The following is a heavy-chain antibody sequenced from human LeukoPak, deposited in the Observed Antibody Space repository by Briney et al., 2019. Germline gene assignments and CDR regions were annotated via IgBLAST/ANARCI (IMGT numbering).Heavy chain of an antibody. CDR1: GGSITSYY. Sequence: SETLSLTCTVSGGSITSYYWSWIRQPPGKGLEWIGYIYYSGSTNYNPSLKSRVTISVDTSKNQFSLKLSSVTAADTAVYYCASFSSSWYWFDPWGQGTLVTVSS. J-gene: IGHJ5*02. CDR2: IYYSGST. D-gene: IGHD6-13*01. CDR3: ASFSSSWYWFDP. V-gene: IGHV4-59*01.